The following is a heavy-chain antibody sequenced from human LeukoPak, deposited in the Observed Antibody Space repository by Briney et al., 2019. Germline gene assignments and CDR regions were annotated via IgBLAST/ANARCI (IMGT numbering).Heavy chain of an antibody. V-gene: IGHV1-2*02. CDR1: GYTFTGYY. Sequence: KPGASVKVSCKASGYTFTGYYMHWARQAPGQGLEWMGWINPNSGGTNYAQKFQGRVTMTRDTSISTAYMELSRLRSDDTAVYYCARAYCSSTSCYTRFDYWGQGTLVTVSS. D-gene: IGHD2-2*02. CDR3: ARAYCSSTSCYTRFDY. CDR2: INPNSGGT. J-gene: IGHJ4*02.